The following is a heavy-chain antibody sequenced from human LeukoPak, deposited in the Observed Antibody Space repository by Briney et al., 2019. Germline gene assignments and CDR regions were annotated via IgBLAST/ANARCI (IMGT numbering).Heavy chain of an antibody. J-gene: IGHJ4*02. CDR3: ARDTMVRGVNNDY. CDR2: IYYSGST. D-gene: IGHD3-10*01. V-gene: IGHV4-30-4*01. CDR1: GGSISSGDYY. Sequence: SETLSLTCTVSGGSISSGDYYWSWIRQPPGKGLEWIGYIYYSGSTYYNPSLKSRVTISVDTSKNQFSLKLSSVTAADTAVYYCARDTMVRGVNNDYWGQGTLVTVSS.